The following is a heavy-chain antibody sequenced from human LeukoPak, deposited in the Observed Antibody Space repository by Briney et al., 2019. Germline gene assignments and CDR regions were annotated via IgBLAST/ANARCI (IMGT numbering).Heavy chain of an antibody. D-gene: IGHD3-3*01. CDR2: IKSKTDDGTT. V-gene: IGHV3-15*01. CDR3: TTDPYYDFWSGYVPLAHEWLGLDY. Sequence: SGGSLRLSCAASGFTFSNAWMSWVRQAPGKGLEWVGRIKSKTDDGTTDYAAPVKGRFTISRDDSKNTLYLQMNSLKTEDTAVYYCTTDPYYDFWSGYVPLAHEWLGLDYWGQGTLVTVSS. J-gene: IGHJ4*02. CDR1: GFTFSNAW.